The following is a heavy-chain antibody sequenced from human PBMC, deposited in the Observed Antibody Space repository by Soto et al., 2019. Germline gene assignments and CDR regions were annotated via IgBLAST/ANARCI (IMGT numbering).Heavy chain of an antibody. CDR2: IIPIFGTA. D-gene: IGHD6-13*01. J-gene: IGHJ6*02. V-gene: IGHV1-69*01. CDR1: GGTFSSYA. Sequence: QVQLVQSGAEVKKPGSSVKVSCKASGGTFSSYAISWVRQAPGQGLEWMGGIIPIFGTANYAQKFQGRVPITPDESTSTAYMELSSLRSEDTSVDYCARVFSRSLYPGRDYYYYGMDVWGQGTTVTVSS. CDR3: ARVFSRSLYPGRDYYYYGMDV.